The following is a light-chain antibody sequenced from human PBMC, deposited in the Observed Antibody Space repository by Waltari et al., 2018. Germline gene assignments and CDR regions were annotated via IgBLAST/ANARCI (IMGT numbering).Light chain of an antibody. CDR3: NSYAGSKHYV. J-gene: IGLJ1*01. CDR1: SSDVGGYDY. V-gene: IGLV2-8*01. Sequence: QSALTQPPSASGSPGQSVTISCTGTSSDVGGYDYVSWYQQHPGKAPKLMVYDGNKRPAGVPERFSGSRSGNTASLTVSGLQAEDEADYFCNSYAGSKHYVFGTGTKVTVL. CDR2: DGN.